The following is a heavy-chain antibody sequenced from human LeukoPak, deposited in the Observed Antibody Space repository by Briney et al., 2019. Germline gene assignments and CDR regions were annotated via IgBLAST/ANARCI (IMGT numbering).Heavy chain of an antibody. J-gene: IGHJ4*02. CDR2: ITHNGDR. D-gene: IGHD6-13*01. CDR1: GGSLRGYY. V-gene: IGHV4-34*01. Sequence: SESLSLTCALQGGSLRGYYWTRIRQPPVKGLEWSGEITHNGDRDYNPPLTTRVDVSGDTSMNQFFLGMSSVAADDTAIYYCARARGATAGYDSWGQGVLATVSS. CDR3: ARARGATAGYDS.